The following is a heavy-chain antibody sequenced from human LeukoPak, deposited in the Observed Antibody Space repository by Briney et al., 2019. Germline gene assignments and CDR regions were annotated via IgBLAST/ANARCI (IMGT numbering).Heavy chain of an antibody. V-gene: IGHV4-39*07. CDR3: ARSAAYCSGGSCYPTVFSY. D-gene: IGHD2-15*01. CDR1: DDSISSRSYY. J-gene: IGHJ4*02. Sequence: SETLSLTCTVSDDSISSRSYYWGWIRQPPGKGLEWIGSIYYSGSTYYNSSLKSRVTISVDTSKNQFSLKLSSVTAADTAVYYCARSAAYCSGGSCYPTVFSYWGQGTLVTVSS. CDR2: IYYSGST.